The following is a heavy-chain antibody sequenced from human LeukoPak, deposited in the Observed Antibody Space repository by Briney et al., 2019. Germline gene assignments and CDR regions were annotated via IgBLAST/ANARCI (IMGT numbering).Heavy chain of an antibody. V-gene: IGHV1-69*13. Sequence: GASVKVSCKASGGTFISYAISWVRQAPGQGLEWMGGIIPIFGTANYAQKFQGRVTITADESTSTAYMELSSLRSEDTAVYYCARREDCSSTSCYRSWFDPWGQGTLVTVSS. J-gene: IGHJ5*02. D-gene: IGHD2-2*01. CDR3: ARREDCSSTSCYRSWFDP. CDR1: GGTFISYA. CDR2: IIPIFGTA.